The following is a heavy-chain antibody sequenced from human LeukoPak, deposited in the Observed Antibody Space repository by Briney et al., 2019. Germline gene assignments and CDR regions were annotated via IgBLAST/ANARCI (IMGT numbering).Heavy chain of an antibody. CDR1: GFTFSNAW. V-gene: IGHV3-15*01. CDR2: IKSKTDGGTT. J-gene: IGHJ4*02. CDR3: TRSGRHCSSTSCYPFDY. Sequence: GGSLRLSCAASGFTFSNAWMSWVRQAPGKGLEWVGRIKSKTDGGTTDYAAPVKGRFTISRDDSKNTLYLQMNSLKTEDTAVYYCTRSGRHCSSTSCYPFDYWGQGTLVTVSS. D-gene: IGHD2-2*01.